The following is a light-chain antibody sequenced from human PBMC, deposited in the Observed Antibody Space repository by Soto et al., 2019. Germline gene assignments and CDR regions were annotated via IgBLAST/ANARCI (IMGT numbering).Light chain of an antibody. CDR2: SNN. V-gene: IGLV1-44*01. J-gene: IGLJ1*01. CDR1: NSNIGSNS. Sequence: QSVLTQPPSASGTPGQRVTISCSGSNSNIGSNSVNWYQQLPGTAPKLLIYSNNQRPSGVSGRFAGYKSGTSASLAISGLQSEDEAEYYCAAWDDSLNGYVFGTGT. CDR3: AAWDDSLNGYV.